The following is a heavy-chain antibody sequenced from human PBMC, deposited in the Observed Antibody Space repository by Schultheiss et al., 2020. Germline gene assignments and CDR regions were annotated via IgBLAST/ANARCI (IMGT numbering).Heavy chain of an antibody. CDR2: INHSGST. J-gene: IGHJ4*02. D-gene: IGHD3-3*01. Sequence: SETLSLTCGVYGGSFSGYYWRWIRQPPGKGLEWIGEINHSGSTNYNPSLKSRVTISVDTSKNQFSLKLSSVTAADTAVYYCARLNPGRDDFHYFDYWGQGTLVTVSS. CDR3: ARLNPGRDDFHYFDY. CDR1: GGSFSGYY. V-gene: IGHV4-34*01.